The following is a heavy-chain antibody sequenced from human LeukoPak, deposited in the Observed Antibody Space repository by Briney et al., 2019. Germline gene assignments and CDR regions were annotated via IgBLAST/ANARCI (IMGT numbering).Heavy chain of an antibody. J-gene: IGHJ4*02. CDR2: TFTSGGT. CDR1: GGSMSPYY. CDR3: ARQPFPLREDHFDF. D-gene: IGHD1-26*01. Sequence: SETLSLTCTVSGGSMSPYYWSGIRPTPGRERDGIGYTFTSGGTNYNPSLKSRVTISVDTSKNQFSLKMTSVTAADTAVYYCARQPFPLREDHFDFWGQGTPVTVSS. V-gene: IGHV4-4*09.